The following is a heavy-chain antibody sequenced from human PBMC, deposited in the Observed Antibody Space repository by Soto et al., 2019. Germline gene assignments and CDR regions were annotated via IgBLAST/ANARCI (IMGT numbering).Heavy chain of an antibody. V-gene: IGHV4-59*01. CDR2: IYYSGST. J-gene: IGHJ6*02. D-gene: IGHD3-10*01. CDR3: ARGGMVSGAPGDYYYGMDV. CDR1: GGSISSYY. Sequence: ETLSLTCTVSGGSISSYYWSWIRQPPGKGLEWIGYIYYSGSTNYNPSLKSRVTISVDTSKNQFSLKLSSVTAADTAVYYCARGGMVSGAPGDYYYGMDVWGQGTTLTVSS.